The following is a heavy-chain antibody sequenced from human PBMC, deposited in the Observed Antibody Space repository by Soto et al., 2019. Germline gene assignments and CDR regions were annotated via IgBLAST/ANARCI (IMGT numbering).Heavy chain of an antibody. CDR1: GGSISSNY. J-gene: IGHJ4*02. CDR2: VYNSGST. CDR3: ARYRREAVAGYTLDN. Sequence: PSETLSLTCTVSGGSISSNYWIWIRQPPGKGLEWIGYVYNSGSTNYNPSLKSRVTISEDTSKSQFSLKVNSMTAADTAVYYCARYRREAVAGYTLDNWGQGSLVTVSS. V-gene: IGHV4-59*01. D-gene: IGHD6-13*01.